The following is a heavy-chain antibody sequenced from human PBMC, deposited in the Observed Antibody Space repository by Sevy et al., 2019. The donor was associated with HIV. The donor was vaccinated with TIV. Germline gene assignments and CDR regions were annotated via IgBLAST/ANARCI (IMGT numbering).Heavy chain of an antibody. Sequence: SETLSLTCAVYGGSFSGHYWSWIHQPPGKGLEWIGEINHSGSTNYNPSLKSRVTISVDTSTNQFSLKLSSVTAADTAVYYCARGLTVVVSYGMDVWGQGTTVTVSS. D-gene: IGHD2-15*01. CDR3: ARGLTVVVSYGMDV. J-gene: IGHJ6*02. CDR2: INHSGST. V-gene: IGHV4-34*01. CDR1: GGSFSGHY.